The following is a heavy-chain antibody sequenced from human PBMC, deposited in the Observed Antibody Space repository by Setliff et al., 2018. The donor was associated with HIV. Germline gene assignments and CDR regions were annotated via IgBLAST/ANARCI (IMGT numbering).Heavy chain of an antibody. D-gene: IGHD3-3*02. CDR1: GYTFTGYY. CDR2: INPNSGGT. Sequence: ASVKVSCKASGYTFTGYYMHWVRQAPGQGLERMGWINPNSGGTNYAQKFQGWVTMTRDTSISTAYMELSSLRSDDTAVYYCARGTAPRPASVLEFLEWLFPNWFDPWGQGTLVTVSS. V-gene: IGHV1-2*04. CDR3: ARGTAPRPASVLEFLEWLFPNWFDP. J-gene: IGHJ5*02.